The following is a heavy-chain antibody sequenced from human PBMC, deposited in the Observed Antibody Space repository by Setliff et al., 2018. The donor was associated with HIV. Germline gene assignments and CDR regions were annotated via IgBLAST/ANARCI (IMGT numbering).Heavy chain of an antibody. CDR3: ARAPYSSGRGAFDT. CDR2: ITSSYI. J-gene: IGHJ3*02. D-gene: IGHD6-19*01. CDR1: GFTFSSYS. Sequence: NPGGSLRLSCAASGFTFSSYSMNWVRQAPGKGLEWVSSITSSYIYYADSVKGRFTISRDNAKNSLYLQMNSLRAEDTAVYYCARAPYSSGRGAFDTWGQGTMVTVS. V-gene: IGHV3-21*01.